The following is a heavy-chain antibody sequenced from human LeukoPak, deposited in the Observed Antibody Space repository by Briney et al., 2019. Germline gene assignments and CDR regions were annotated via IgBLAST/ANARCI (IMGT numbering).Heavy chain of an antibody. D-gene: IGHD6-19*01. Sequence: SETLSLTCTVSGGSLSSYYWSWIRQPAGKGLEWIGRIYTSGSTNYNPSLKSRVTMSVDTSKNQFSLKLSSVTAADTAVYYCARDSSSGWEFDYWGQGTLVTVSS. CDR3: ARDSSSGWEFDY. CDR2: IYTSGST. CDR1: GGSLSSYY. V-gene: IGHV4-4*07. J-gene: IGHJ4*02.